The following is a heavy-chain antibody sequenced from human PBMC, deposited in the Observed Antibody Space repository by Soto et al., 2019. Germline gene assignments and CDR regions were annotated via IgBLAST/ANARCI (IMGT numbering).Heavy chain of an antibody. D-gene: IGHD3-10*01. CDR3: ARGQLVWYGDLTPYHRDMDV. CDR1: GGSFDDFY. CDR2: ISHDGGT. Sequence: SETLSLTCAFYGGSFDDFYWSWVRQSPGKGLEWVGEISHDGGTNYSPSLASRVSISVDPSKNQFSLHLRSVTAADTGLYYCARGQLVWYGDLTPYHRDMDVWGKGTTVTVS. V-gene: IGHV4-34*01. J-gene: IGHJ6*04.